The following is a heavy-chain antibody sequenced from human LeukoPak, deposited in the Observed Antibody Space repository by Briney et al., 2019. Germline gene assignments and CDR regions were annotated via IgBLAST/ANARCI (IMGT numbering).Heavy chain of an antibody. Sequence: SYISSSGTTIYYADSVKGPFTISRDNAKNSLYLQMNSLRAEDTAVYYCAADSSGYYFDYWGQGTLVTVSS. CDR2: ISSSGTTI. V-gene: IGHV3-11*01. J-gene: IGHJ4*02. D-gene: IGHD3-22*01. CDR3: AADSSGYYFDY.